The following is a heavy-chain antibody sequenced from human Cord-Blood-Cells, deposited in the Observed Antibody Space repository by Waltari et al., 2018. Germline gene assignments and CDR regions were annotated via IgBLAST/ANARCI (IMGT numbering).Heavy chain of an antibody. CDR1: GFPFSRYG. D-gene: IGHD6-6*01. Sequence: QVQLVESGGGVAQPGGSLRLSCVASGFPFSRYGLHRGRQDPGKGLEWVAFIRYDGSNKYYADSVKGRFTISRDNSKNTLYLQMNSLRAEDTAVYYCAKAGSSSYFDYWGQGTLVTVSS. V-gene: IGHV3-30*02. CDR2: IRYDGSNK. CDR3: AKAGSSSYFDY. J-gene: IGHJ4*02.